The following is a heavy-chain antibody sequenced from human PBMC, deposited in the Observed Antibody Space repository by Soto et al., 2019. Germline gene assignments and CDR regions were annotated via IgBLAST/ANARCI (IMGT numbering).Heavy chain of an antibody. CDR1: GYTLTELS. Sequence: ASVKVSCKVSGYTLTELSMHWVRQAPGKGLEWMGGFDPEDGETIYAQKFQGRVTMTEDTSTDTAYMELSSLRSEDTAVYYCATEGGSGSYSGAFDIWGQGKMVTVSS. J-gene: IGHJ3*02. D-gene: IGHD3-10*01. CDR3: ATEGGSGSYSGAFDI. V-gene: IGHV1-24*01. CDR2: FDPEDGET.